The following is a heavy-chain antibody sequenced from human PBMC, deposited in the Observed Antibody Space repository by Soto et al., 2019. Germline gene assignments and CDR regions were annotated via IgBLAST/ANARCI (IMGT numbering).Heavy chain of an antibody. CDR3: ASLYSSGYSGAFDI. D-gene: IGHD6-19*01. CDR1: GFTFSSYS. CDR2: ISSSSSYI. J-gene: IGHJ3*02. Sequence: GGSLRLSCAASGFTFSSYSMNWVRQAPGKGLEWVSSISSSSSYIYYADSVKGRFTISRDNAKNSLYLQMYSLRAEDTAVYYCASLYSSGYSGAFDIWGQGTMVTVSS. V-gene: IGHV3-21*01.